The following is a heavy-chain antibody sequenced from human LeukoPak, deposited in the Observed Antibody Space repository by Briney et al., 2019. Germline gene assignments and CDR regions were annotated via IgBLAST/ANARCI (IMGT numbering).Heavy chain of an antibody. CDR1: GGSISSYY. D-gene: IGHD6-19*01. CDR3: AREDSSGWYGLYYLDY. J-gene: IGHJ4*02. CDR2: IYTSGST. V-gene: IGHV4-4*07. Sequence: SETLSLTCTVSGGSISSYYWSWIRQPAGKGLEWIGRIYTSGSTNYNPSLKSRVTMSVDTSKNQFSLKLSSVTAADTAVYYCAREDSSGWYGLYYLDYWGQGTLVTVSS.